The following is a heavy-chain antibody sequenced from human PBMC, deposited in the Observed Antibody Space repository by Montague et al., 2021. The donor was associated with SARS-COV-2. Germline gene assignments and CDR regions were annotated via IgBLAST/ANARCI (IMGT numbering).Heavy chain of an antibody. J-gene: IGHJ4*02. Sequence: SETLSLTCTVSGGSISSDYWTWIRQPLGKGLEWIGFVYYRGNTYYNPSRRGRVTISVDTSSNHFSLTLSSVTAAGTAIYYCARHYDHSSRVDSWGQGTLVTVSS. CDR1: GGSISSDY. CDR2: VYYRGNT. CDR3: ARHYDHSSRVDS. V-gene: IGHV4-59*08. D-gene: IGHD3-16*01.